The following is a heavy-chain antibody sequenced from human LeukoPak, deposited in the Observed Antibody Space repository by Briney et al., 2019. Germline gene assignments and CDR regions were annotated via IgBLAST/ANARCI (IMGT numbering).Heavy chain of an antibody. Sequence: GGSLRVSCEGFGFTFSNYWMSWVRQAPGKGLEGVANIREDGSEKHYVGSVKGRFTISRDNAKNSLYLEINSLRAEDTAVYYCARVGNLYYYLYMDVWGKGTTVTVSS. V-gene: IGHV3-7*01. CDR2: IREDGSEK. D-gene: IGHD1-14*01. CDR1: GFTFSNYW. J-gene: IGHJ6*03. CDR3: ARVGNLYYYLYMDV.